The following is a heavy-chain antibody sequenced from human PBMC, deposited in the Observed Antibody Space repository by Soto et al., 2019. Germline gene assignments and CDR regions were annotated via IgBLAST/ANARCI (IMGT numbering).Heavy chain of an antibody. J-gene: IGHJ5*02. CDR2: IDENGSA. D-gene: IGHD3-16*02. V-gene: IGHV4-34*01. CDR3: ARDRRASNLLPRWFDP. Sequence: PSETLSLTCVVSGGSFSSYHWAWIRQTPVKGLEWIGEIDENGSATYNPSLQGRVTLSLDTPKNQLSLSLTSVTAADTAVYYCARDRRASNLLPRWFDPWGQGTLVTVSS. CDR1: GGSFSSYH.